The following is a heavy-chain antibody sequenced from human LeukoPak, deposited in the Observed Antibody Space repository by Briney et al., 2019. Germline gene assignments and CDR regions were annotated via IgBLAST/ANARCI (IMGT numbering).Heavy chain of an antibody. Sequence: GASVKVSCKASGYTFTSYYMHWVRQAPGQGLEWMGIINPSGGIASYEQKFQGRVTMTRDMSTSTFYMELRSLRSEDTAVYYCARDFPMAYYYGSGPGYYFDYWGQGTLVTVSS. D-gene: IGHD3-10*01. CDR2: INPSGGIA. CDR3: ARDFPMAYYYGSGPGYYFDY. V-gene: IGHV1-46*01. J-gene: IGHJ4*02. CDR1: GYTFTSYY.